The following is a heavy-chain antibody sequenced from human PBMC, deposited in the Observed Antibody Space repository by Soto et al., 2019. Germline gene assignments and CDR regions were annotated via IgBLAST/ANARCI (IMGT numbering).Heavy chain of an antibody. J-gene: IGHJ6*02. D-gene: IGHD1-20*01. Sequence: PSETLSLTCAVSGGSISSGGYSWSWIRQPPGKGLEWIGYIYYSGSTYYNPSLKSRVTISVDTSKNQFSLKLSSVTAADTAVYYCARVGFNWNDDYYGMDVWGQGTTVTVS. CDR3: ARVGFNWNDDYYGMDV. V-gene: IGHV4-30-4*07. CDR1: GGSISSGGYS. CDR2: IYYSGST.